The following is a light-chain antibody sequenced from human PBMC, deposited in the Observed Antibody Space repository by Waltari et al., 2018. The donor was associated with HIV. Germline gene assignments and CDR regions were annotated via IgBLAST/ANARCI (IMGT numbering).Light chain of an antibody. CDR3: QQYNNWPPYT. J-gene: IGKJ2*01. CDR1: QSVSSN. Sequence: ELAMTQSPATLSVSPGERATLSGRASQSVSSNLAWYQQKPGQAPRPLIYGASTRATGIPARFSGSGSGTEFTLTISSLQSEDFAVYYCQQYNNWPPYTFGQGTKLEIK. V-gene: IGKV3-15*01. CDR2: GAS.